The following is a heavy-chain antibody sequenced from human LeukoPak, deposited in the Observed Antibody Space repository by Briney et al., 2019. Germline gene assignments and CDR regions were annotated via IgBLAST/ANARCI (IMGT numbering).Heavy chain of an antibody. D-gene: IGHD3-10*01. CDR1: GGSISSYY. CDR3: GSTNYNPSLKSRVTISVDTSKNQFSLKLSSVTAADTAVYYCARSKDIRMGSKRGIEMDY. J-gene: IGHJ4*02. Sequence: SETLSLTCTVSGGSISSYYWSWIRQPPGKGLEWIGYIYYSGSTNYNPSLKRRVTISVETSKNQFSLKLRSVTAADTAVYYSGSTNYNPSLKSRVTISVDTSKNQFSLKLSSVTAADTAVYYCARSKDIRMGSKRGIEMDYWGQGTLVTVSS. V-gene: IGHV4-59*01. CDR2: IYYSGST.